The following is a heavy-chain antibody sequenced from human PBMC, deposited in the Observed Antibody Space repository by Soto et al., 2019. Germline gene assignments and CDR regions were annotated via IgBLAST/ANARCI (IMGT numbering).Heavy chain of an antibody. D-gene: IGHD2-21*01. V-gene: IGHV4-4*02. CDR3: ARDSGGGADY. CDR2: IYHTGST. J-gene: IGHJ4*02. CDR1: GGSISSSNW. Sequence: QVQLQGSGPGLVKPSGTLSLTCAVSGGSISSSNWWSWVRQPPGKGLEWIGEIYHTGSTTYNPSLNSRVTISVDKSKNQFSLELSSVTGADTAVYYCARDSGGGADYWGQGTLVTVSS.